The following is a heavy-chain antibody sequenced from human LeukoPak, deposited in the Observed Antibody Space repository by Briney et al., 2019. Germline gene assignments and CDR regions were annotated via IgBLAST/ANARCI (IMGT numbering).Heavy chain of an antibody. CDR3: ARKGYDSSGYYDY. V-gene: IGHV3-30*04. CDR1: GFTFSSYS. Sequence: GGSLRLSCAASGFTFSSYSMHWVRQAPGKGLEWVAVISYDGSNKYYADSVKGRLTISRDNSKNTLYLQMNSLRAEDTAVYHCARKGYDSSGYYDYWGQGTLVTVSS. J-gene: IGHJ4*02. D-gene: IGHD3-22*01. CDR2: ISYDGSNK.